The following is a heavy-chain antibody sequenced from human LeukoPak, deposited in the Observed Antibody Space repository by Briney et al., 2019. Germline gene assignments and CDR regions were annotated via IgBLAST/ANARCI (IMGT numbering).Heavy chain of an antibody. Sequence: PGGSLRLSCAASGFTFSSDGMNWVRQAPGKGLEWVSSISSNSRSIYYADSVKGRFTVSRDNAENSLYLQMNSLRAEDTAVYYCARSLTGDLDWFDPWGRGTLVAVSS. J-gene: IGHJ5*02. CDR2: ISSNSRSI. CDR1: GFTFSSDG. CDR3: ARSLTGDLDWFDP. D-gene: IGHD7-27*01. V-gene: IGHV3-21*01.